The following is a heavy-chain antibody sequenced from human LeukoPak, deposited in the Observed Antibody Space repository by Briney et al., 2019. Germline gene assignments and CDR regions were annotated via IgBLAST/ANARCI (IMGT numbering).Heavy chain of an antibody. CDR2: MSPNSGDT. CDR3: VRTPPNWGFDY. V-gene: IGHV1-8*01. CDR1: GHTFTTHD. J-gene: IGHJ4*02. Sequence: ASVKVSCKASGHTFTTHDINWVRQATGQGLEWLGWMSPNSGDTGYAQKFQGRVTMTSDSSISTAYMELSSLRSEDTAIYYCVRTPPNWGFDYWGQGTLVTVSS. D-gene: IGHD7-27*01.